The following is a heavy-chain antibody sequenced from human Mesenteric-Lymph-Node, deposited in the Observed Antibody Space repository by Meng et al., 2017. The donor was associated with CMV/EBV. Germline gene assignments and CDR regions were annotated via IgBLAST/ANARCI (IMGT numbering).Heavy chain of an antibody. CDR2: IYYSGST. J-gene: IGHJ6*02. Sequence: GSLRLSCTVSGGSISSSSYYWGWIRQPPGKGLEWIGSIYYSGSTYYNPSLKSRVTISVDTSKNQFSLKLSSVTAADTAVYYCSVRGVPNYYYYGMDVWGQGTTVTVSS. CDR1: GGSISSSSYY. CDR3: SVRGVPNYYYYGMDV. D-gene: IGHD3-10*01. V-gene: IGHV4-39*07.